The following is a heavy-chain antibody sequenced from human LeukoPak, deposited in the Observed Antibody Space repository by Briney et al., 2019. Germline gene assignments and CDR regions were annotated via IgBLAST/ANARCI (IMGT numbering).Heavy chain of an antibody. V-gene: IGHV3-33*03. D-gene: IGHD1-26*01. CDR3: AKDAHSGSYFDY. CDR2: IWYDGSHK. Sequence: GGSLRLSCAASGFTFSSYRMHWVRQAPGKGLEWVAIIWYDGSHKYYVDSVKGRFTISRDKSKNTLYLQMNSLRVEDTAVYYCAKDAHSGSYFDYWGQGILVTVSS. CDR1: GFTFSSYR. J-gene: IGHJ4*01.